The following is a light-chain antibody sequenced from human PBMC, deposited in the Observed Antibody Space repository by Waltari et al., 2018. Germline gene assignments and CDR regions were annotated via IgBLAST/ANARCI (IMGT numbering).Light chain of an antibody. Sequence: QSALTQPPSASGSPGQSVTISCTGTSSDVGRYNCVSWFQQHPGKAPKRMIYEVSKRPSGVPDRFSGSKSGNTASLTVSGLQAEDEADYYCSSYAASNNFVFGTGTKVTVL. CDR3: SSYAASNNFV. V-gene: IGLV2-8*01. CDR1: SSDVGRYNC. CDR2: EVS. J-gene: IGLJ1*01.